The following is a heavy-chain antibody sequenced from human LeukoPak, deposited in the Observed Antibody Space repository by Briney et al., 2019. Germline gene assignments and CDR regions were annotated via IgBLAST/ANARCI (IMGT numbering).Heavy chain of an antibody. CDR2: IYCSGST. CDR3: ARRYYYDSSGYWYYFDY. CDR1: GGSISSSSYF. Sequence: SETLSLTCTVSGGSISSSSYFWGWIRQPPGKGLEWIGSIYCSGSTHYNPSLKSRVTISADTSKNRFSLKLSSVTAADTAVYYCARRYYYDSSGYWYYFDYWGQGTLVTVSS. V-gene: IGHV4-39*01. J-gene: IGHJ4*02. D-gene: IGHD3-22*01.